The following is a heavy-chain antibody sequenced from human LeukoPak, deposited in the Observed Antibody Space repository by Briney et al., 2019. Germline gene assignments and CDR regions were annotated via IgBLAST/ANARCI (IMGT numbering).Heavy chain of an antibody. V-gene: IGHV4-61*02. Sequence: SETLSLTCTVSGGSISSGSYYWSWIRQPAGKGLEWIGRIYTTGSTNYNPSLKSRVTISIDTSKNQFSLKLSSVTAADTAVYYCARLGYYDSSGSSLYLGYWGQGTLVTVPS. CDR1: GGSISSGSYY. J-gene: IGHJ4*02. CDR3: ARLGYYDSSGSSLYLGY. D-gene: IGHD3-22*01. CDR2: IYTTGST.